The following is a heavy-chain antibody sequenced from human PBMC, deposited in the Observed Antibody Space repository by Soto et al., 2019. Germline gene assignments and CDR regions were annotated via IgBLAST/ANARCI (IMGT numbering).Heavy chain of an antibody. CDR1: GGTSSSYT. D-gene: IGHD3-3*01. CDR3: ARSDYDFWSGYPPY. Sequence: ASVKVSCKASGGTSSSYTISWVRQAPGQGLEWMGRIIPILGIANYAQKFQGRVTITADKSTSTAYMELSSLRSEDTAVYYCARSDYDFWSGYPPYWGQGTLVTVSS. V-gene: IGHV1-69*02. J-gene: IGHJ4*02. CDR2: IIPILGIA.